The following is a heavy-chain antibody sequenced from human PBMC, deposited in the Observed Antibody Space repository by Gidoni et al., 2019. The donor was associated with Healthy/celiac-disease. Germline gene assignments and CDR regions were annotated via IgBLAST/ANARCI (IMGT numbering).Heavy chain of an antibody. CDR2: T. Sequence: TNYNPSLKSRVTISVDTSKNQFSLKLSSVTAADTAVYYCARRGLRYFDTTDAFDIWGQGTMVTVSS. J-gene: IGHJ3*02. CDR3: ARRGLRYFDTTDAFDI. V-gene: IGHV4-34*01. D-gene: IGHD3-9*01.